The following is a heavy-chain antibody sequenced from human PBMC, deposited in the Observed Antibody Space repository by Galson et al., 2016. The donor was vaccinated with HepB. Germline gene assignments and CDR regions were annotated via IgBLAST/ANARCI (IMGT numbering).Heavy chain of an antibody. J-gene: IGHJ4*02. CDR1: GFTFSSYW. Sequence: SLRLSCAASGFTFSSYWMHWVRQAPGKGLVWVSRINGGGRSTSYADSVKGRFTISRENAKNTLYLQMNSLRAEDTAVYYWARVSLQLQAYWGQGTLVTVSS. V-gene: IGHV3-74*01. CDR2: INGGGRST. D-gene: IGHD6-6*01. CDR3: ARVSLQLQAY.